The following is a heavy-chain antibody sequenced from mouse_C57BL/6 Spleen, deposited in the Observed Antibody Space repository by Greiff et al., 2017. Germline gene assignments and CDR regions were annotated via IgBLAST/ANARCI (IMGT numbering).Heavy chain of an antibody. CDR1: GYSFTGYY. CDR3: ARNYGSSFYYFDY. Sequence: VQLQQSGPELVKPGASVKLSCKASGYSFTGYYMNWVKQSPETSLEWIGEINPSPGGTTYTQKFKAKATLTVDKSSSTAYMQLKNQTSENSAVYYCARNYGSSFYYFDYWGQGTTLTVSS. CDR2: INPSPGGT. D-gene: IGHD1-1*01. J-gene: IGHJ2*01. V-gene: IGHV1-42*01.